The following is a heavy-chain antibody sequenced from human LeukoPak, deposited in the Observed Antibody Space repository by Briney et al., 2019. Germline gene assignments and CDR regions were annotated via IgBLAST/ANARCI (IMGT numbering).Heavy chain of an antibody. CDR1: GFTFSSYD. Sequence: PGGSLRLSCAASGFTFSSYDMHWVRQATGKGLEWVSAIGTASGTYYAGSVKGRFTISRENAKSSLYLQMNSLRAGDTAVYYCARGLLWFGEWVGSNYYYGMDVWGQGTTVTVSS. CDR3: ARGLLWFGEWVGSNYYYGMDV. CDR2: IGTASGT. D-gene: IGHD3-10*01. V-gene: IGHV3-13*01. J-gene: IGHJ6*02.